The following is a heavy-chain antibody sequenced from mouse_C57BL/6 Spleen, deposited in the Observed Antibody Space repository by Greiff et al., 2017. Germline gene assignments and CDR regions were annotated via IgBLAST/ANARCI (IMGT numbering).Heavy chain of an antibody. CDR2: INYYGSST. D-gene: IGHD1-1*01. CDR1: GFTFSDYY. V-gene: IGHV5-16*01. J-gene: IGHJ1*03. Sequence: EVKLQESEGGLVQPGSSMKLSCTASGFTFSDYYMAWVRQVPEKGLEWVANINYYGSSTYYLDSLKSRFIISRDNAKNILYLQMSSLKSEDTATYYCARYGSSLYWYFDVWGTGTTVTVSS. CDR3: ARYGSSLYWYFDV.